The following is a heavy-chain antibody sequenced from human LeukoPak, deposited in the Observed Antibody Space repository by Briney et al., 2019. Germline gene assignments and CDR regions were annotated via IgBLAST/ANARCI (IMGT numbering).Heavy chain of an antibody. D-gene: IGHD7-27*01. Sequence: GESLRLSCEASGFTFSNYAMSWVRQAQGKGLEWVSSISGSSDNTNYADSVKGRFTISRDNSKNILYLQMNSLTAEDTAVYWCAKDPINWGSIYFDCWGQGTLVTVSS. CDR1: GFTFSNYA. J-gene: IGHJ4*02. V-gene: IGHV3-23*01. CDR3: AKDPINWGSIYFDC. CDR2: ISGSSDNT.